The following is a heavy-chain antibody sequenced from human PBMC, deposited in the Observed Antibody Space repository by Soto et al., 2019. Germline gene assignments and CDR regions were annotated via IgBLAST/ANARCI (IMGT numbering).Heavy chain of an antibody. Sequence: SVKVSCKASGGTFSSYAISWVRQAPGQGLEWMGGIIPIFGTANYAQKFQGRVTITADESTSTAYMELSSLRSEDTAVYYCARGLQGDTAMGQFDYWGQGTLVTVSS. CDR2: IIPIFGTA. CDR3: ARGLQGDTAMGQFDY. V-gene: IGHV1-69*13. D-gene: IGHD5-18*01. CDR1: GGTFSSYA. J-gene: IGHJ4*02.